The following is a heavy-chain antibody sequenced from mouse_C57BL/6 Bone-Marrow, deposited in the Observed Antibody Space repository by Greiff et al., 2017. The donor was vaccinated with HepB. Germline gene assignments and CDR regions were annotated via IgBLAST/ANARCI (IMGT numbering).Heavy chain of an antibody. V-gene: IGHV1-81*01. Sequence: QVQLQQSGAELARPGASVKLSCKASGYTFTSYGISWVKQRTGQGLEWIGEIYPRSGNTYYNEKFKGKATLTADKSSSTAYMELRSLTSEDSAVYFCARGAFGGYYLDYWGKGTTLTVSS. CDR1: GYTFTSYG. J-gene: IGHJ2*01. CDR2: IYPRSGNT. CDR3: ARGAFGGYYLDY.